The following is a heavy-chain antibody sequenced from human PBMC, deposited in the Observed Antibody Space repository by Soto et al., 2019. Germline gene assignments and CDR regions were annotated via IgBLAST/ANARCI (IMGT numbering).Heavy chain of an antibody. CDR3: AHVYGGYDDFDY. D-gene: IGHD5-12*01. CDR2: IYWDDDK. Sequence: QITLKESGPTLVNLTQTLTLTCTFSGFSLSTSGVGVGWIRQPPGKALEWLALIYWDDDKRYSPSLKSRLTITKDTAKNQVDLTMTNMDPVNTATYYCAHVYGGYDDFDYWGHGTLVTVSS. CDR1: GFSLSTSGVG. J-gene: IGHJ4*01. V-gene: IGHV2-5*02.